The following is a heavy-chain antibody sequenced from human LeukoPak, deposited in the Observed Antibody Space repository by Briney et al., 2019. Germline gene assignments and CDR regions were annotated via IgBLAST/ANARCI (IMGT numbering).Heavy chain of an antibody. J-gene: IGHJ4*02. Sequence: SETLSLTCAVYGGSFSGYYWSWIRQSPGKGLEWIGEISKSASSNYNPSLKSRVILSFDTSKTQFFLKLSSVTAADTAVYYCASGYYYDYWGQGTLVTVSS. CDR2: ISKSASS. CDR3: ASGYYYDY. CDR1: GGSFSGYY. V-gene: IGHV4-34*01.